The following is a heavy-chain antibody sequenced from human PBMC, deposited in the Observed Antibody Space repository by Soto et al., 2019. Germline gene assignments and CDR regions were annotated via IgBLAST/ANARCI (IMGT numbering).Heavy chain of an antibody. CDR3: ARDYYKYYDSSGYYRSPAY. CDR2: ISYDGSDK. D-gene: IGHD3-22*01. Sequence: QPGGSLRLSCAASGVTFSSYAMHWVRQAPGKGLEWVALISYDGSDKDYADSVKGRFTISRGNSRNTLFLQMNSLRAEDTAVYYCARDYYKYYDSSGYYRSPAYWGQGTLVPVSS. J-gene: IGHJ4*02. CDR1: GVTFSSYA. V-gene: IGHV3-30-3*01.